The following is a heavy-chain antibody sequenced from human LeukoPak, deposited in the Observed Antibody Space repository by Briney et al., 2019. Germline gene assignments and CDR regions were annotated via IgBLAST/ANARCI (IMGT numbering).Heavy chain of an antibody. Sequence: GGSLRLSCAASGFTFSSYAMNWVRQAPGRGLDWVSGISGSGGSTFYADSVKGRFTISRDNSKNTVFLQMNSLRAEDTAVYYCASYCGTTSCYASGDYWGQGTLVTVSS. V-gene: IGHV3-23*01. CDR3: ASYCGTTSCYASGDY. J-gene: IGHJ4*02. CDR2: ISGSGGST. CDR1: GFTFSSYA. D-gene: IGHD2-2*01.